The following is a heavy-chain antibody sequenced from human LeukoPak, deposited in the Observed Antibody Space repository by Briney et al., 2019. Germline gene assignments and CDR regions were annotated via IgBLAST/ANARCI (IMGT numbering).Heavy chain of an antibody. CDR2: ISYDGSNK. CDR1: GFTFSSYA. CDR3: ARDRWFDP. Sequence: PGGSLRLSCAASGFTFSSYAMHWVRQAPGKGLEWAAVISYDGSNKYYADSVKGRFTISRDNSKNTLYLQMNSLRAEDTAVYYCARDRWFDPWGQGTLVTVSS. J-gene: IGHJ5*02. V-gene: IGHV3-30-3*01.